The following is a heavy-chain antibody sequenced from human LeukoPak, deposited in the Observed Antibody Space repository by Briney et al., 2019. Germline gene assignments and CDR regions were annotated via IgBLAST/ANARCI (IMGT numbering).Heavy chain of an antibody. Sequence: GTSVKVSCKASGYTFTSYDINWVRQATGQGLEWMGWMNPNSGNTGYAQKFQGRVTMTRNTSISTAYMELSSLRSEDTAVYYCARGGNGYYYYYMDVWGKGTTVTVSS. J-gene: IGHJ6*03. V-gene: IGHV1-8*01. CDR3: ARGGNGYYYYYMDV. CDR1: GYTFTSYD. CDR2: MNPNSGNT.